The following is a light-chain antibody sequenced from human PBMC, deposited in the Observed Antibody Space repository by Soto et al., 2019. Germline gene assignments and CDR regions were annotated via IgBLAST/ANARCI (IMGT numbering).Light chain of an antibody. CDR3: QQYATSPGT. CDR1: QSISSTQ. Sequence: EIVLTPSPGTLSLSPGERATLSCRASQSISSTQLVWYQQRPGQAPSLLIFGASSRATGIPDRFSGSGSGTDFTLTISGLEPEDFAVYYCQQYATSPGTFGQGTKVDIK. CDR2: GAS. V-gene: IGKV3-20*01. J-gene: IGKJ1*01.